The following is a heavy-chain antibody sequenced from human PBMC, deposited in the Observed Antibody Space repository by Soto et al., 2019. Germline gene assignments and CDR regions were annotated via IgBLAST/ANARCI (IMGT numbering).Heavy chain of an antibody. CDR1: GFTFSSYA. CDR2: ISGSGGST. D-gene: IGHD3-3*01. V-gene: IGHV3-23*01. CDR3: AKNPPLYDFWSGYYPYYFDY. J-gene: IGHJ4*02. Sequence: PGGSLRLSCAASGFTFSSYAMSWVRQAPGKGLEWVSAISGSGGSTYYADSVKGRFTISRDNSKNTLYLQMNSLRAEDTAVYYCAKNPPLYDFWSGYYPYYFDYWGQGTLVTVSS.